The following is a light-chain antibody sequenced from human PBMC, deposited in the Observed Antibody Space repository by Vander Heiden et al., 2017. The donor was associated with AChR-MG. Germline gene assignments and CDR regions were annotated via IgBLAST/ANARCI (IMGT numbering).Light chain of an antibody. CDR2: KAS. CDR3: QQDNSSYLGT. J-gene: IGKJ1*01. V-gene: IGKV1-5*03. CDR1: QSISSW. Sequence: DIQMTQSPSTLSASVGDRVTITCRASQSISSWLAWYQQKPGKAPKLLIYKASSLEGGVPSRFSGSGYGTEFTLTISSRQPDDFAPYYCQQDNSSYLGTFGQRTKVEIK.